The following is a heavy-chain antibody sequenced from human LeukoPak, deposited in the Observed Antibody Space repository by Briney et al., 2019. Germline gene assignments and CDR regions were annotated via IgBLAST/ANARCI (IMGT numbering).Heavy chain of an antibody. V-gene: IGHV3-21*01. J-gene: IGHJ4*02. Sequence: PGGSLRLSCAASGFTFSSYNMNWVRQAPGKGLEWVSSISSSNYIYYADSVKGRFTISRDNAKNSLYLQMNSLRAEDTAVYYCARAPYSSGSDYWGQGTLVTVSS. CDR3: ARAPYSSGSDY. CDR1: GFTFSSYN. CDR2: ISSSNYI. D-gene: IGHD6-19*01.